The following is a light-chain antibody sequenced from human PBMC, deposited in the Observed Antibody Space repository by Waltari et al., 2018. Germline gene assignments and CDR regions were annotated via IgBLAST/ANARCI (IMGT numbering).Light chain of an antibody. CDR1: NYNIGNNY. CDR2: RNN. V-gene: IGLV1-47*01. Sequence: QSVLSQPPSASGTPGQRVTISCSGTNYNIGNNYVYWYHQLPGTAPKLLIYRNNQRPFGVPYRFSGSQSGTSASLAISGLRSEDEAHYYCASWDGSLGGVIFGGGTKLTVL. CDR3: ASWDGSLGGVI. J-gene: IGLJ2*01.